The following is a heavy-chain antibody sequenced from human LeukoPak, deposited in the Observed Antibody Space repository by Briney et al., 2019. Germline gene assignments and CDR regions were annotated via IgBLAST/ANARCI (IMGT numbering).Heavy chain of an antibody. J-gene: IGHJ4*02. D-gene: IGHD3-3*01. CDR2: ISDIGSI. CDR1: GGSISSYY. CDR3: ARGVHIKPYYDFWSGYSERNFDY. V-gene: IGHV4-59*12. Sequence: PSETLSLTCTVSGGSISSYYWSWIRQPPGKGLEWIAYISDIGSINYNPSLKSRVTISLDTSKNQFSLKLSSVTAADTAVYYCARGVHIKPYYDFWSGYSERNFDYWGQGTLVTVSS.